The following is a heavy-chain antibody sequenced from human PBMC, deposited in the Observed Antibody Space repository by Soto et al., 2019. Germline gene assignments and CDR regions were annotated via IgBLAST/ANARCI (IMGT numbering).Heavy chain of an antibody. Sequence: EVQLVESGGGLVQPGGSLRLSCAASGFTFSSYSMHLVRQSPGNGLEYVSAVNGDGVGTYYGNSVKGRFIISRDNSKNTLYLQMGSLRPDDMGVYFCAKAQRPSGSHYFDLWGQGTLVTVSS. CDR2: VNGDGVGT. D-gene: IGHD1-26*01. J-gene: IGHJ4*02. CDR3: AKAQRPSGSHYFDL. V-gene: IGHV3-64*01. CDR1: GFTFSSYS.